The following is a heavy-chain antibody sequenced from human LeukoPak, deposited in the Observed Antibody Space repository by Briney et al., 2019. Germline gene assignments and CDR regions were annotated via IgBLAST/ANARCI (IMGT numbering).Heavy chain of an antibody. CDR3: ARSPYYDILTGYYRPLGY. J-gene: IGHJ4*02. CDR2: IIPIFGTA. Sequence: ASVKVSCKASGGTFSSYAISWVRQAPGQGLEWMGGIIPIFGTANYAQKFQGRVTITADESTSTAYMELSSLRSEDTAVYYCARSPYYDILTGYYRPLGYWGQGTLVTVSS. V-gene: IGHV1-69*01. CDR1: GGTFSSYA. D-gene: IGHD3-9*01.